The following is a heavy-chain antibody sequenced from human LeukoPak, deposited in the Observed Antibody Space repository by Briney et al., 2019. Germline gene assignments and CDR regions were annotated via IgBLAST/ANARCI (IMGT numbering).Heavy chain of an antibody. Sequence: GASVKVSCKASGYTFTSYYMHWVRQAPGQGLEWMGIINPSGGNTNYAQKFQERVTITRDMSTSTAYMELSSLRSEDTAVYYCAADPRMAAAYDYWGQGTLVTVSS. CDR3: AADPRMAAAYDY. CDR2: INPSGGNT. D-gene: IGHD6-13*01. CDR1: GYTFTSYY. V-gene: IGHV1-46*01. J-gene: IGHJ4*02.